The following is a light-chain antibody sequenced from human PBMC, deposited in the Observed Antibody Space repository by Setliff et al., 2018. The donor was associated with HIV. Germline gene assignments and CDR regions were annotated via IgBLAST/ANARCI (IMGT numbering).Light chain of an antibody. V-gene: IGLV1-40*01. CDR3: CSYGSSDTFV. J-gene: IGLJ1*01. CDR2: GNI. CDR1: SSNIGAGYD. Sequence: QSVLTQPPSVSGAPGQRVTISCTGSSSNIGAGYDVHWYQQLPGTAPKLLIYGNINRPSGVPDRFSGSKSGTSASLAITGLQAEDEADYYCCSYGSSDTFVFGTGTKVTVL.